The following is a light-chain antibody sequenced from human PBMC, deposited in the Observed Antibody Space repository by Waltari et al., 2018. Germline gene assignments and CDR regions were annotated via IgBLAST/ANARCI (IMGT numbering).Light chain of an antibody. CDR1: SPNIGRNA. J-gene: IGLJ2*01. CDR2: SNN. CDR3: ASWDDSLNGVV. Sequence: QSVLTQPPSASGTPRQGVTISCSGSSPNIGRNAVNWYQQLPGTAPKLIVNSNNRRPSGVPDRFSGSKSGTSASLAISGLQSEDEADYYCASWDDSLNGVVFGGGTKLTVL. V-gene: IGLV1-44*01.